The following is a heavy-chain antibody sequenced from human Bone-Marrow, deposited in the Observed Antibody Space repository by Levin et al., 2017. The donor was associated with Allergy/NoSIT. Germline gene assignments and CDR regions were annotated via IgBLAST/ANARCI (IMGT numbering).Heavy chain of an antibody. Sequence: GGSLRLSCAASGFSFNTYALHWVRQAPGKGLEWVAGISFDGSFQYYTDSVKGRFTISRDNSKNSLYLQMNGLRSEDPAVYYCARERGQWEIQASNDSWGQGTQVTVSA. CDR1: GFSFNTYA. D-gene: IGHD1-26*01. J-gene: IGHJ5*01. CDR3: ARERGQWEIQASNDS. V-gene: IGHV3-30-3*01. CDR2: ISFDGSFQ.